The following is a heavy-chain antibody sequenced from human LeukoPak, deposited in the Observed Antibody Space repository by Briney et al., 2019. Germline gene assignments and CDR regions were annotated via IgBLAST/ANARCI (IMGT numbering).Heavy chain of an antibody. CDR2: ISGSGGST. Sequence: GGSLRLSCAASGFTFSSYAMSWVRQAPGKGLEWVPAISGSGGSTYYADSVKGRFTISRDNAKNSLYLQMDSLTAEDTAVYYCARDSPGYGAYVSWGQGTLVSVSS. CDR1: GFTFSSYA. V-gene: IGHV3-23*01. D-gene: IGHD5-12*01. J-gene: IGHJ1*01. CDR3: ARDSPGYGAYVS.